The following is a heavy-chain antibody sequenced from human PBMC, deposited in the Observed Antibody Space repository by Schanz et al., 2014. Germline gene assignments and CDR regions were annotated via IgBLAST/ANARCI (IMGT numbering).Heavy chain of an antibody. Sequence: QVQLVQSGAEVKKPGASVKVSCKASGYTFTSYGISWVRQARGQGLEWMGIVNPSVRGTHFAREFQGRVTITADKSTSTAYMELRSLRSDDTAVYYCARGGYSSGWYDRDIAHFDYWGQGTLVTVSS. CDR2: VNPSVRGT. V-gene: IGHV1-18*01. CDR1: GYTFTSYG. D-gene: IGHD6-19*01. J-gene: IGHJ4*02. CDR3: ARGGYSSGWYDRDIAHFDY.